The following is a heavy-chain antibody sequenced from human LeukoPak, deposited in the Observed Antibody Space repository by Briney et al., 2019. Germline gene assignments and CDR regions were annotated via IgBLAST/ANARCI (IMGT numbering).Heavy chain of an antibody. D-gene: IGHD3-3*01. CDR1: GFTFDDYG. V-gene: IGHV3-20*04. CDR3: AREIPNDFWSGYYADY. Sequence: GGSLRLSCAASGFTFDDYGMSWVRQAPGKGLEWVSGINWNGGSTGYADSVKGRFTTSRDNAKNSLYLQMNGLRAEDTALYYCAREIPNDFWSGYYADYWGQGALVTVSS. J-gene: IGHJ4*02. CDR2: INWNGGST.